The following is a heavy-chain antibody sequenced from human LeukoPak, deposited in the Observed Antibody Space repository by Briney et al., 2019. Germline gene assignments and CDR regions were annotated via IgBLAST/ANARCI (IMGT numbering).Heavy chain of an antibody. D-gene: IGHD3-22*01. CDR2: ISGSGGST. Sequence: GGSLRLSCTASGFTFGDYAMSWVRQAPGKGLEWVSAISGSGGSTYYADSVKGRFTISRDNSKNTLYLQMNSLRAEDTAVYYCAKDDYYDSSGYLPHWGQGTLVAVSS. V-gene: IGHV3-23*01. CDR3: AKDDYYDSSGYLPH. J-gene: IGHJ4*02. CDR1: GFTFGDYA.